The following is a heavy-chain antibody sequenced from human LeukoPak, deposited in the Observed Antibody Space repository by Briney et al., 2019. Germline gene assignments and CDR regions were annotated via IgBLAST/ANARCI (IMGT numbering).Heavy chain of an antibody. CDR2: IYSSGST. CDR3: ARDGMGVYNWFVP. V-gene: IGHV4-4*07. J-gene: IGHJ5*02. CDR1: GGSISSYY. D-gene: IGHD5/OR15-5a*01. Sequence: SETLFLTCSIPGGSISSYYWSWIRQPAGKGLEWIGRIYSSGSTNYNASLKSRLTISLDKSNNQFSPKQSYITPAARAVDYCARDGMGVYNWFVPCGEGTLVTVSS.